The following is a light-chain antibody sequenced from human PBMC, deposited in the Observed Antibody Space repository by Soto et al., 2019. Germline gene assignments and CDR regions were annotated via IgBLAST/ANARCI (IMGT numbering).Light chain of an antibody. J-gene: IGLJ2*01. V-gene: IGLV3-1*01. CDR2: QDT. CDR3: QAWDSSTAV. Sequence: SYELTQPPSLSVSPGQTASITCSGDKLGDKYACWYQQKPGQSPVLVIYQDTKRPSGIPERFSGSNSGNTATLTISGTQAMDEADDYCQAWDSSTAVFGGGTKLTVL. CDR1: KLGDKY.